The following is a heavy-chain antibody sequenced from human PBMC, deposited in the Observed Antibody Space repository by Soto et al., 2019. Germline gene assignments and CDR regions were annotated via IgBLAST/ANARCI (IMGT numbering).Heavy chain of an antibody. V-gene: IGHV4-59*02. CDR1: GDSVTSHY. CDR3: ARSLIVSPEPYYFDY. CDR2: MHYTGFS. Sequence: SGTLSLTCSFSGDSVTSHYLTWIRQSPEKGLEWIGYMHYTGFSHYNPSLKSRLTISVDRSKNQFTLQLTPVNVADTVVYYCARSLIVSPEPYYFDYWGQGTLVTVSS. J-gene: IGHJ4*02. D-gene: IGHD2-21*01.